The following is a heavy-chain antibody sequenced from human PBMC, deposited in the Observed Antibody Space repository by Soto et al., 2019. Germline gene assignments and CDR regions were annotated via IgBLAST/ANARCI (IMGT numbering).Heavy chain of an antibody. CDR1: GGTFSSYA. J-gene: IGHJ5*02. V-gene: IGHV1-69*01. CDR3: ARDPRRAAYCGGDCGT. Sequence: QVQLVQSGAEVKKPGSSVKVSCKASGGTFSSYAISWVRQAPGQGLEWMGGFIPIFGTANYAQKFQGRATITADESTSTAYMELSRLRSEDTAVYYCARDPRRAAYCGGDCGTWGQGTLVTVS. D-gene: IGHD2-21*02. CDR2: FIPIFGTA.